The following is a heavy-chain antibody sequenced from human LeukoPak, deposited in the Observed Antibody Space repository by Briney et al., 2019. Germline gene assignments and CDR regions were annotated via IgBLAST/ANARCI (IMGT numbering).Heavy chain of an antibody. J-gene: IGHJ3*02. Sequence: ASVKVSCKASGYTFTGYYMHWVRQAPGQGLEWMGWINPNSGGTNYAQKFQGRVTMTRDTSISTAYMELSRLRSDDTAVYYCAKEATTVAHAFDIWGQGTMVTVSS. CDR1: GYTFTGYY. CDR3: AKEATTVAHAFDI. V-gene: IGHV1-2*02. D-gene: IGHD4-23*01. CDR2: INPNSGGT.